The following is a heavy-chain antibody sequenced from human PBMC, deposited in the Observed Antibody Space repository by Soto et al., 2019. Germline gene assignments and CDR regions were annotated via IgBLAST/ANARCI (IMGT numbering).Heavy chain of an antibody. CDR1: GYSFTSYW. D-gene: IGHD3-22*01. CDR3: ARHASYDSSGYPFMDV. CDR2: IDPSDSYT. Sequence: PGESLKISCNGSGYSFTSYWISWVRQMPGKGLEWMGRIDPSDSYTNYSPSFQGHVTISADKSISTAYLQWSSLKASDTAMYYCARHASYDSSGYPFMDVWGQGTTVTVSS. J-gene: IGHJ6*02. V-gene: IGHV5-10-1*01.